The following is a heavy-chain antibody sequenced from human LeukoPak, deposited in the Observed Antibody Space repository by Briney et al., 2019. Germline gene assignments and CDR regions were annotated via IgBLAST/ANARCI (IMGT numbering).Heavy chain of an antibody. D-gene: IGHD5-12*01. CDR2: INPNSGGT. Sequence: ASVKVSCKASGYTFTGYYMHWVRQAPGQGLEWMGWINPNSGGTNYAQKFKGRVTMTRDTSISTAYMELSRLRSDDTAVYYCAREYSGYACIDYWGQGTLVTVSS. CDR1: GYTFTGYY. V-gene: IGHV1-2*02. J-gene: IGHJ4*02. CDR3: AREYSGYACIDY.